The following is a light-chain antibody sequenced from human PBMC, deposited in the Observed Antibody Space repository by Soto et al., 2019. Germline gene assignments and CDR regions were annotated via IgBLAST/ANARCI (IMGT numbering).Light chain of an antibody. V-gene: IGKV1-9*01. CDR3: HQVKSFLPLT. Sequence: EIQMTQSPSSLSASVGDSVTITFRSIQDISSHLAWYQQKPGKAPKVLIYAASTLESGIPSRFSGSGSGKDFTLTISSLQAEEFATYYCHQVKSFLPLTFGGGTKVDIK. CDR2: AAS. J-gene: IGKJ4*01. CDR1: QDISSH.